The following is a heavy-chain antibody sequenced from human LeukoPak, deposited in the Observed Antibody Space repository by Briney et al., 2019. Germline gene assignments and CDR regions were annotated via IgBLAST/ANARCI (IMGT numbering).Heavy chain of an antibody. CDR3: ARAGRGTAAGLFDS. CDR2: TYYRSKWYS. CDR1: GDSVSSNTVI. V-gene: IGHV6-1*01. D-gene: IGHD1/OR15-1a*01. J-gene: IGHJ4*02. Sequence: SQTLSLTCAISGDSVSSNTVIWNWIRESPSRGLEWLGRTYYRSKWYSDSAVSVKSRITINPDTSKNQFSLQLNSVTPEDTAVYYCARAGRGTAAGLFDSWGQGTQVTVSS.